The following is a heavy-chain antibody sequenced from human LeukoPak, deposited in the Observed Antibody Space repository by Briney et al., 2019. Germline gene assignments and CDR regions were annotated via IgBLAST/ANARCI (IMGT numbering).Heavy chain of an antibody. V-gene: IGHV3-23*01. CDR2: ISGSGART. D-gene: IGHD1-26*01. CDR1: GFTFSNSA. CDR3: AKEIGGSGSYACDY. J-gene: IGHJ4*02. Sequence: GGSLRLSCADSGFTFSNSAMSRVRQAPGKGLEWVSAISGSGARTYYADSVKGRFTISRDNSKNTLYLQMNSLRVEDTAVYYCAKEIGGSGSYACDYWGQGTLVTVSS.